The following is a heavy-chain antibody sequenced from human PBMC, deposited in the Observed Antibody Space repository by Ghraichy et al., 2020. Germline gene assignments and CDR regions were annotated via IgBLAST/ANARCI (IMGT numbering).Heavy chain of an antibody. CDR1: RFTFSTYW. D-gene: IGHD3-10*01. CDR3: AREGDRSWAQETWFDP. J-gene: IGHJ5*02. Sequence: GGSLRLSCAVSRFTFSTYWMSWVRQAPGKGLEWVANINQDGSEKYYVDSVRGRFTISRDNAKNSLYLQMNSLRVEDTAVYYCAREGDRSWAQETWFDPWGQGTLVTVSS. V-gene: IGHV3-7*01. CDR2: INQDGSEK.